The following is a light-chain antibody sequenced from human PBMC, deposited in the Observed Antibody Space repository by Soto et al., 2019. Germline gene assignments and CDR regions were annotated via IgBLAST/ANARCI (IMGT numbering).Light chain of an antibody. V-gene: IGKV1-5*01. J-gene: IGKJ1*01. CDR1: ESIRTW. CDR3: QQYNNYPRT. CDR2: DAS. Sequence: DIQMTQSPSTLSASIGDRVTITCRASESIRTWLAWYQHKPGKAPKFLIYDASSFESGVPSRFSGSGSGTEFTLTISTLQPDDFATYFCQQYNNYPRTFGQGTKVEIK.